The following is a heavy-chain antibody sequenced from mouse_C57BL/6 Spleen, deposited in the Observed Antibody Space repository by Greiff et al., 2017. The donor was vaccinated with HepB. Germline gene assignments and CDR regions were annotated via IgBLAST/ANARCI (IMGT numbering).Heavy chain of an antibody. Sequence: VQRVESGPELVKPGASVKISCKASGYAFSSSWMNWVKQRPGKGLEWIGRIYPGDGDTNYNGKFKGKATLSADKSSSTAYMQLSSLTSEDSAVYFCARPNYYGSSSWGQGTTLTVSS. D-gene: IGHD1-1*01. CDR2: IYPGDGDT. CDR3: ARPNYYGSSS. V-gene: IGHV1-82*01. CDR1: GYAFSSSW. J-gene: IGHJ2*01.